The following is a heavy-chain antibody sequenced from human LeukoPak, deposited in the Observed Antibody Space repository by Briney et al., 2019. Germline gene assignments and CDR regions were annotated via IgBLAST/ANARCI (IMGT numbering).Heavy chain of an antibody. CDR3: ARTTEDCSSTSCYQYWFDP. D-gene: IGHD2-2*01. CDR1: GGSINSYY. V-gene: IGHV4-59*01. CDR2: IYYSGST. J-gene: IGHJ5*02. Sequence: PSETLSLTCTVSGGSINSYYGSWIWQSPGKGLEWIGCIYYSGSTNYNPSLKSRVTISVDTSKNQFSLKPNSVTAADTAVYYCARTTEDCSSTSCYQYWFDPWGQGTLVTVSS.